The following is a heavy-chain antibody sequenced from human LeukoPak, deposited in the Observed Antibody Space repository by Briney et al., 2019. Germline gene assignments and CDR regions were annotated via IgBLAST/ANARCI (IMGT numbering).Heavy chain of an antibody. CDR3: AKRGVVIRGILVIGYHQEAYHYDF. V-gene: IGHV3-23*01. J-gene: IGHJ4*02. D-gene: IGHD3-10*01. CDR2: SGTAGDT. Sequence: GGSLRLSCAASGFTFSTSAMNWVRQVPGKGLEWVSASGTAGDTYYADSVKGRFTISSDTSLNTLYLQMNNLRAEDTAVYFCAKRGVVIRGILVIGYHQEAYHYDFWGQGVLVTVSS. CDR1: GFTFSTSA.